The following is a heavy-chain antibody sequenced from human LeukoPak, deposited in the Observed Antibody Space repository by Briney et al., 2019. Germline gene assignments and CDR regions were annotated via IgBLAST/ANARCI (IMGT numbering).Heavy chain of an antibody. Sequence: SETLSITCTVSGCSISSGDYFWSWIRQPPGKGLEWIGYIYYSGSTYYNPSLKSRVTISVDTSKNQFSLKLSSVTAADTAVYYCARERNTIFGVVPDYWGQGTLVTVSS. CDR2: IYYSGST. D-gene: IGHD3-3*01. CDR3: ARERNTIFGVVPDY. J-gene: IGHJ4*02. V-gene: IGHV4-30-4*01. CDR1: GCSISSGDYF.